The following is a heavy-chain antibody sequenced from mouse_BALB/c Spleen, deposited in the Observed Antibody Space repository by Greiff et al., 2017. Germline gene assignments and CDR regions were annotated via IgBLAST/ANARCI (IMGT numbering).Heavy chain of an antibody. CDR3: ARPFTTATYYFDY. J-gene: IGHJ2*01. Sequence: QVQLKQSGAELMKPGASVKISCKATGYTFSSYWIEWVKQRPGHGLEWIGEILPGSGSTNYNEKFKGKATFTADTSSNTAYMQLSSLTSEDSAVYYCARPFTTATYYFDYWGQGTTLTVSS. CDR1: GYTFSSYW. D-gene: IGHD1-2*01. CDR2: ILPGSGST. V-gene: IGHV1-9*01.